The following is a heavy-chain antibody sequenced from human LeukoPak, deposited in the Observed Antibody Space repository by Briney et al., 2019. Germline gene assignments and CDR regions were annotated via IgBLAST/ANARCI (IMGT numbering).Heavy chain of an antibody. Sequence: GGSLRLSCAASGFTFSSYAMHWVRQAPGKGLEWVAVISYDGSNKYYADSVKGRFTISRDNSKNTLYLQMNSLRAEDTAVYYCARGGDYAEYDYWGQGTLITVSS. CDR2: ISYDGSNK. CDR3: ARGGDYAEYDY. D-gene: IGHD4-17*01. CDR1: GFTFSSYA. V-gene: IGHV3-30-3*01. J-gene: IGHJ4*02.